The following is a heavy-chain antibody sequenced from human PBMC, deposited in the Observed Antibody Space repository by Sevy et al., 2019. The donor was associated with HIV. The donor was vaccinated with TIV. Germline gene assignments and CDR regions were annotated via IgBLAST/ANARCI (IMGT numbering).Heavy chain of an antibody. CDR2: LIGGGRRT. D-gene: IGHD2-8*02. CDR3: AKRRVQSGLSGGGANYGMDV. Sequence: GGSLRLSCAASGFPFSSYAMSWVRQAPGRGLEWVSTLIGGGRRTYYADSVTGRFIISRDNSRNTLYLLMNSLRAEDTAIYYGAKRRVQSGLSGGGANYGMDVCGRGTTVTVSS. V-gene: IGHV3-23*01. J-gene: IGHJ6*02. CDR1: GFPFSSYA.